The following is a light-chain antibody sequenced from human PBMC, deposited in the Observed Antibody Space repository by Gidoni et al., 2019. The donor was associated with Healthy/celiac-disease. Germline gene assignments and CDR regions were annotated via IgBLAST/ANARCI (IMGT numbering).Light chain of an antibody. CDR2: DAS. CDR1: QSVSSY. V-gene: IGKV3-11*01. J-gene: IGKJ5*01. Sequence: IVFTQSPATLSSSSGERATLPCRASQSVSSYLALYQQKPGQAPRLLIYDASNRATGIPARFSGSGSGTDFTLTISSLEPEDFAVYYCQQRSNWPPITFGQGTRLEIK. CDR3: QQRSNWPPIT.